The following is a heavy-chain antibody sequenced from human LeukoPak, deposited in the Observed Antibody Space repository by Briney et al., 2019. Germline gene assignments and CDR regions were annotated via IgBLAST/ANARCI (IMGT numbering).Heavy chain of an antibody. J-gene: IGHJ4*02. CDR2: ISSSGSTI. D-gene: IGHD6-13*01. CDR1: GLTFSSYE. CDR3: AMAAAGITSNR. Sequence: GGSRRFSCAASGLTFSSYELNGFRQPQGRGRKWVSHISSSGSTIYYADSVKGRFTISRDNAKNSLYLQMNSLRAEDTAVYYCAMAAAGITSNRWGQGTLVTVSS. V-gene: IGHV3-48*03.